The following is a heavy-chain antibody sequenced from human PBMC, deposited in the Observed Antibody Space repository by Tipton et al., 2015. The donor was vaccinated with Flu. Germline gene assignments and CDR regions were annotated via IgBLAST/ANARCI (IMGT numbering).Heavy chain of an antibody. V-gene: IGHV3-9*01. J-gene: IGHJ3*02. CDR2: ISWNSGSI. D-gene: IGHD6-6*01. CDR1: GFTFDDYA. CDR3: AKDIDSSSMNDAFDI. Sequence: QLVQSGGGLVQPGRSLRLSCAASGFTFDDYAMHWVRQAPGKGLEWVSGISWNSGSIGYADSVKGRFTISRDNAKNSLYLQMNRLRAEDTALYYCAKDIDSSSMNDAFDIWGQGTMVTVSS.